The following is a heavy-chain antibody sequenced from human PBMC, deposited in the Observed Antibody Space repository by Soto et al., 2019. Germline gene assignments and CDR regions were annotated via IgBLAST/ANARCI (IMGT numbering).Heavy chain of an antibody. CDR3: ARNRNSGINYYGMDV. V-gene: IGHV5-51*01. J-gene: IGHJ6*02. CDR1: GYSFTSYW. D-gene: IGHD1-26*01. Sequence: GESLKISCKDSGYSFTSYWIGWVRQMPGKGLEWMGIIYPSDSDTRYSPSFQGQVTISADKSISTAYLQWSSLKASDTAMYYCARNRNSGINYYGMDVWGQGTTVTVSS. CDR2: IYPSDSDT.